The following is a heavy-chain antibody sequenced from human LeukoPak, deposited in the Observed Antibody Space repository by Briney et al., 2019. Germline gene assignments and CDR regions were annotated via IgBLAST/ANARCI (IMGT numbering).Heavy chain of an antibody. J-gene: IGHJ3*02. V-gene: IGHV1-46*01. D-gene: IGHD3-22*01. Sequence: RASVTVSCKASGYTFTSYYMHWVRQAPGQGLEWMGIINPSGGSTSYAQKFQGRVTMTRDTSTSTVYMELSSLRSEDTAVYYCARGSYNRYYDSSGSPPSDAFDIWGQGTMVTVSS. CDR3: ARGSYNRYYDSSGSPPSDAFDI. CDR2: INPSGGST. CDR1: GYTFTSYY.